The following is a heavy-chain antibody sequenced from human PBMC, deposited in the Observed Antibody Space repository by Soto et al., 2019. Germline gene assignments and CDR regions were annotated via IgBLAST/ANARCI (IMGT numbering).Heavy chain of an antibody. D-gene: IGHD3-16*01. Sequence: SETLSLTCSVSGGSINSGSYHWGWIRQPPGKGLEWIGDIYDSRTTYNTSLKSRATISVDTSKNQLSLKLLSLTAADTAVYYCARHEHYAPIDHWGQGTLVTVSS. J-gene: IGHJ4*02. V-gene: IGHV4-39*01. CDR2: IYDSRTT. CDR3: ARHEHYAPIDH. CDR1: GGSINSGSYH.